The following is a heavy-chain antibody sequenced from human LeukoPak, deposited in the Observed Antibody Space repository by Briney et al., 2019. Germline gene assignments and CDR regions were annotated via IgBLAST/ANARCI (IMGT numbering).Heavy chain of an antibody. CDR3: ATYYDRSGYKWDY. D-gene: IGHD3-22*01. CDR2: IHHGGST. Sequence: SETLSLTCAVSGGSISNSNWWSWVRQSPGKGLEWIGEIHHGGSTTYNPSLKSRATISLDESKNQFSLKLNSVTAADTAMYYCATYYDRSGYKWDYWGQGTLVTVSS. V-gene: IGHV4-4*02. J-gene: IGHJ4*02. CDR1: GGSISNSNW.